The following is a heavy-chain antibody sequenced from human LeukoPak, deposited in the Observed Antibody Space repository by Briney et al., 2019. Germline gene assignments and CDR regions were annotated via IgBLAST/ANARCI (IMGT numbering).Heavy chain of an antibody. V-gene: IGHV3-30*18. CDR1: GFTFSSYG. CDR3: AKDEQYFDWLSYAALDY. Sequence: GGSLRLSCAASGFTFSSYGMHWVRQAPGKGLEWVAVISYDGSNKYYADSVKGRFTISRDNSKNTLYLQMNSLRAEDTAVYYCAKDEQYFDWLSYAALDYWGQGTLVTVSS. D-gene: IGHD3-9*01. CDR2: ISYDGSNK. J-gene: IGHJ4*02.